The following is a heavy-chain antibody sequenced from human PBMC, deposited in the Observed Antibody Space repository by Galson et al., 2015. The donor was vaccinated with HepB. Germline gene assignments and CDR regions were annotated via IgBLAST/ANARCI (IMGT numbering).Heavy chain of an antibody. CDR2: ITPNSGGT. CDR1: GYTFTGFY. V-gene: IGHV1-2*06. J-gene: IGHJ3*02. Sequence: CKASGYTFTGFYMHWVRQAPGQGLEWMGRITPNSGGTNYAQKFQGRVTMTRATSISTAYMELSSLRPDDTAVYYCAREAAFDIWGQGTMVTVSS. CDR3: AREAAFDI.